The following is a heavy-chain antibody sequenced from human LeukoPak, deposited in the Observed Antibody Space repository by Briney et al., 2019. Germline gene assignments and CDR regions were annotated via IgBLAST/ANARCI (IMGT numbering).Heavy chain of an antibody. CDR1: GITVGIKY. Sequence: PGGSLRLSCTASGITVGIKYTNWVRQAPGKGLEWVSVIYSGLKTNYTDSVRGRFTISRDNSKNTVYLQMNSLRVEDTAVYYCARDRLAGLAPGGTGYSYSGLDVWGQGTTVTVSS. J-gene: IGHJ6*02. V-gene: IGHV3-66*01. D-gene: IGHD2-15*01. CDR2: IYSGLKT. CDR3: ARDRLAGLAPGGTGYSYSGLDV.